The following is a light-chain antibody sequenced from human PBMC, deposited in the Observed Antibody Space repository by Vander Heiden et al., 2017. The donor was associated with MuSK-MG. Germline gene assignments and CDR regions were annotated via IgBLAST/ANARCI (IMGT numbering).Light chain of an antibody. V-gene: IGLV1-47*01. CDR3: AAWDDSLSGVV. Sequence: QAVLTQPPPASATPGQRVTISCSGSSSNMGSNFVYWYQQLPGTAPKLLIYRNNQRPSGVPDRFSGSKSGTSASLAISGLRSEDEADYFCAAWDDSLSGVVFGGGTKLTVL. CDR1: SSNMGSNF. CDR2: RNN. J-gene: IGLJ2*01.